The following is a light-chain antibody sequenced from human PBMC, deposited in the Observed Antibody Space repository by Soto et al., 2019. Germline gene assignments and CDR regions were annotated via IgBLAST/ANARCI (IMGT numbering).Light chain of an antibody. CDR3: CSYARGRLWV. J-gene: IGLJ3*02. Sequence: QSVLTQPPSVSGAPGQGVTISCTGSSSNLGAGYDVHWYQQLPGAAPKLLIYANNKRPSGVLDRFSGSKSGTSASLAITGLQAEDEADYYCCSYARGRLWVFGGGTKVTVL. CDR1: SSNLGAGYD. V-gene: IGLV1-40*01. CDR2: ANN.